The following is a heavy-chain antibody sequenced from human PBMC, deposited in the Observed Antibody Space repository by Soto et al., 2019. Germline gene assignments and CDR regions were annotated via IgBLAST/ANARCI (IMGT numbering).Heavy chain of an antibody. J-gene: IGHJ6*02. V-gene: IGHV3-30-3*01. CDR2: ISYDGSNK. CDR1: GFTFSSYA. D-gene: IGHD3-3*01. Sequence: GGSLRLSCAASGFTFSSYAMHWVRQAPGKGLEWVAVISYDGSNKYYADSVKGRFTISRDNSKNTLYLQMNSLRAEDTAVYYCARDYDFWSAMGDYYYYYGMDVWGQGTTVTVSS. CDR3: ARDYDFWSAMGDYYYYYGMDV.